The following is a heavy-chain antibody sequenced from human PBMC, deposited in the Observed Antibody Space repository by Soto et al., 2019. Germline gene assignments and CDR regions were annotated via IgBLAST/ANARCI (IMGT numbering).Heavy chain of an antibody. J-gene: IGHJ6*02. V-gene: IGHV3-23*01. CDR1: GFTFSTYG. Sequence: PGGSLRLSCAASGFTFSTYGMSWVRQAPGKGLEWVSGISTSGSNTYYADSVKGRFTISRDNSKNTLFLQMNSLRAEDTAEYYCARVVRYFDTPYGMDVWGQGTTVTVSS. D-gene: IGHD3-9*01. CDR2: ISTSGSNT. CDR3: ARVVRYFDTPYGMDV.